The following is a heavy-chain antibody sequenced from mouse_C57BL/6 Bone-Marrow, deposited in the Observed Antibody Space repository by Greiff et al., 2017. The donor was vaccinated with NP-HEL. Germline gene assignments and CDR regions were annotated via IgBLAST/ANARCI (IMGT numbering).Heavy chain of an antibody. Sequence: QVQLKESGAELVRPGTSVKVSCKASGYAFTNYLIEWVKQRPGQGLEWIGVINPGSGGTNYNEKFKGKATLTADKSSSTAYMQLSSLTSDDSAVYFCARGDGYYIYWYFDVWGTGTTVTVSS. V-gene: IGHV1-54*01. D-gene: IGHD2-3*01. CDR2: INPGSGGT. CDR1: GYAFTNYL. CDR3: ARGDGYYIYWYFDV. J-gene: IGHJ1*03.